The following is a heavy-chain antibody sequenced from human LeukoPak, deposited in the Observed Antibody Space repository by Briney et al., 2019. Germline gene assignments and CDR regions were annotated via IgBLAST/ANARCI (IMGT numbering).Heavy chain of an antibody. Sequence: AGGSLRLSCAASGFTFSSYGMHWVRQAPGKGPEWVAFIRYDGSNKYYADSVKGRFTISRDNSKNTLYLQMNSLRAEDTAVYYCAKDCSVLRFLEWRDGMDVWGKGTTVTVSS. CDR1: GFTFSSYG. CDR3: AKDCSVLRFLEWRDGMDV. J-gene: IGHJ6*04. D-gene: IGHD3-3*01. CDR2: IRYDGSNK. V-gene: IGHV3-30*02.